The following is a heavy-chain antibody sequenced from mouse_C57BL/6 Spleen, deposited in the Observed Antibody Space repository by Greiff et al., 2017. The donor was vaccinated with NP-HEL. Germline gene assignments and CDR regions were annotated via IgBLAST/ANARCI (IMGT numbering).Heavy chain of an antibody. V-gene: IGHV1-15*01. D-gene: IGHD2-1*01. CDR1: GYTFTDYE. CDR2: IDPENGGT. Sequence: VQLQQSGAELVRPGASVTLSCKASGYTFTDYEMHWVKQTPVHGLEWIGAIDPENGGTAYNQKFKGKAILTADKSSSTAYLELRSLTSEDSAVYSSTRVNHGNYWGQGTTLTVSA. J-gene: IGHJ2*01. CDR3: TRVNHGNY.